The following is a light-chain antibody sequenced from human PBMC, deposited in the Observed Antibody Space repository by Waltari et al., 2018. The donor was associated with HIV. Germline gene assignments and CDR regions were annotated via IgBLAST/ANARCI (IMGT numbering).Light chain of an antibody. CDR2: GAS. Sequence: VVMTQSPATLSVSPGERVTLSCRASQSVSTNLAWYQQKRGQAPRLLIYGASTRTTGIPASFSGSGSATEFTLTISSLQSEDFAVYYCQQYNNWPPTYTFGQGTKLEIK. V-gene: IGKV3-15*01. CDR1: QSVSTN. J-gene: IGKJ2*01. CDR3: QQYNNWPPTYT.